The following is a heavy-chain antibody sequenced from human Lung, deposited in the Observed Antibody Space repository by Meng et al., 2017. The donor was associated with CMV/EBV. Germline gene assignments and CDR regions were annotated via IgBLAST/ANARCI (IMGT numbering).Heavy chain of an antibody. CDR2: INPNSGGT. Sequence: SGYTFTGYYMHWVRQAPGQGLEWMGWINPNSGGTNYAQKFQGRVTMTRDTSISTAYMELSRLRSDDTAVYYCTRFVDTAMATGWFDPWGQGTLVTVSS. D-gene: IGHD5-18*01. V-gene: IGHV1-2*02. CDR3: TRFVDTAMATGWFDP. CDR1: GYTFTGYY. J-gene: IGHJ5*02.